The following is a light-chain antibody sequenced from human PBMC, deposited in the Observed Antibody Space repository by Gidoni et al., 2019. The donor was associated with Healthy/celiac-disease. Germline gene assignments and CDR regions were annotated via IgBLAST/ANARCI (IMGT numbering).Light chain of an antibody. CDR3: QQLNSYPLT. Sequence: DIQLTQSPSFLSASVGDRVTITCRASQGISSYLAWYQQKPGKAPKLLIYAASTLQRGVPSRCSGSRSGTEFTLTISSLQPEDFATYYCQQLNSYPLTFGGGTKVEIK. J-gene: IGKJ4*01. CDR1: QGISSY. V-gene: IGKV1-9*01. CDR2: AAS.